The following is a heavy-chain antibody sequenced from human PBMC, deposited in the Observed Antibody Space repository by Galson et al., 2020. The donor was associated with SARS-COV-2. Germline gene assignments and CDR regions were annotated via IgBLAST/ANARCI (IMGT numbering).Heavy chain of an antibody. CDR3: AGADCSSSRCYLSVYERRWFVP. CDR1: GFPFSSYS. CDR2: ISSTSKYM. Sequence: GGSLRLSCAASGFPFSSYSMNWVRQAPGKGLEWVSSISSTSKYMFYADSVKGRFTISRDNTKNSVYLQMNSLRAEDTAVYYCAGADCSSSRCYLSVYERRWFVPWGQGTLVSVCS. D-gene: IGHD2-2*01. J-gene: IGHJ5*02. V-gene: IGHV3-21*06.